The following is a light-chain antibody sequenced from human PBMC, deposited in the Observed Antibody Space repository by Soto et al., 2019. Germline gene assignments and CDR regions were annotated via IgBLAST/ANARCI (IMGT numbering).Light chain of an antibody. Sequence: QSALIQPASVSGSPGQSITISCTGTSSDVGSYNLVSWYQQHPVKAPKLMIYEGSKRPSGVSNRFSGSKSGNTASLTISGLQAEDEADYYCCSYAGSSTLVVFGGGTKLTVL. CDR2: EGS. J-gene: IGLJ2*01. CDR1: SSDVGSYNL. V-gene: IGLV2-23*01. CDR3: CSYAGSSTLVV.